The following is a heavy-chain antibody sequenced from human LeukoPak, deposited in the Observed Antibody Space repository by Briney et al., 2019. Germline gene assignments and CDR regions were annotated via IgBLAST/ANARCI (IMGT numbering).Heavy chain of an antibody. J-gene: IGHJ4*02. CDR2: IYYSGST. Sequence: SETLSLTCTVSGGSISSSSYYWGWIRQPPGKGLEWIGSIYYSGSTYYNPSLKSRVTISVDTSKNQFSLKLSSVTAADTAVYYCAKGPTHIVATHLFDYWGQGTLVTVSS. CDR1: GGSISSSSYY. CDR3: AKGPTHIVATHLFDY. D-gene: IGHD5-12*01. V-gene: IGHV4-39*07.